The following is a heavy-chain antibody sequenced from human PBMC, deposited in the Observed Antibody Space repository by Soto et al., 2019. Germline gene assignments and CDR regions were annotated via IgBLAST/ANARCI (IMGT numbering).Heavy chain of an antibody. CDR3: ARAGVAGTLGADY. CDR2: ISAYNGNT. V-gene: IGHV1-18*04. D-gene: IGHD6-19*01. J-gene: IGHJ4*02. Sequence: XVKVSGKASGYTFTGYYMHRVRQAPGQGLEWMGWISAYNGNTNYAQKLQGRVTMTTDTSTSTAYMELRSLRSDDTAVYYCARAGVAGTLGADYWGQGTLVTVSS. CDR1: GYTFTGYY.